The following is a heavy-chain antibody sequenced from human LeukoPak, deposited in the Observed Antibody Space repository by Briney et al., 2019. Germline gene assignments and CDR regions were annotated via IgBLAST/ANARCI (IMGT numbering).Heavy chain of an antibody. V-gene: IGHV3-30*04. J-gene: IGHJ6*04. CDR2: ISYDGSNK. D-gene: IGHD3-10*01. CDR1: GFTFSSYA. Sequence: GGSLRLSCAASGFTFSSYAMHWVRQAPGKGLEWVAVISYDGSNKYYADSVKGRFTISRDNSKNTLYLQMNSLRAEDTAVYYCARDGKVEPSGSYYPAAWYYYYGMDVWGEGTTVTVSS. CDR3: ARDGKVEPSGSYYPAAWYYYYGMDV.